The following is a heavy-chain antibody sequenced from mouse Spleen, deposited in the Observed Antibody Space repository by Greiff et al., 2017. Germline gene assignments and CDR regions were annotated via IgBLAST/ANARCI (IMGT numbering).Heavy chain of an antibody. CDR3: AREGYYDYDLAY. D-gene: IGHD2-4*01. V-gene: IGHV1-4*01. J-gene: IGHJ3*01. CDR1: GYTFTSYT. CDR2: INPSSGYT. Sequence: VHLQQSGAELARPGASVKMSCKASGYTFTSYTMHWVKQRPGQGLEWIGYINPSSGYTKYNQKFKDKATLTADKSSSTAYMQLSSLTSEDSAVYYCAREGYYDYDLAYWGQGTLVTVSA.